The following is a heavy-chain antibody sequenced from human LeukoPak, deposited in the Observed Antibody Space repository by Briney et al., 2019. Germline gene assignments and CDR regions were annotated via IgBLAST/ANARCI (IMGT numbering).Heavy chain of an antibody. Sequence: QSGGSLRRSCAASGFTFSIHGMNWVRQAPGKGLEWVSYIINSGGTVYYTDSVQGRFTISRDNARNSLFLQMNSLRDEDTAVYYCARVGRGVYGMDVWGQGTTVTVSS. CDR3: ARVGRGVYGMDV. J-gene: IGHJ6*02. V-gene: IGHV3-48*02. CDR1: GFTFSIHG. D-gene: IGHD3-10*01. CDR2: IINSGGTV.